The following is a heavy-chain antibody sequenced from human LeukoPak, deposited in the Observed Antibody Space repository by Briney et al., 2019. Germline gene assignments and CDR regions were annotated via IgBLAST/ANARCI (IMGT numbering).Heavy chain of an antibody. D-gene: IGHD6-13*01. Sequence: SETLSLTCTVSGGSISSCYWSWIRQPAGKGLEWIGRIYTSGSTTYNPSLKSRVTISVDTSKNQFSLKLSSVTAADTAVYYCARGIAAAGRYDYWGQGTLVTVSS. J-gene: IGHJ4*02. V-gene: IGHV4-4*07. CDR2: IYTSGST. CDR3: ARGIAAAGRYDY. CDR1: GGSISSCY.